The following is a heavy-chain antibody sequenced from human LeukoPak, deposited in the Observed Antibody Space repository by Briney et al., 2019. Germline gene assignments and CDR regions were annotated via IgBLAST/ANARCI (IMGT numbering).Heavy chain of an antibody. CDR2: ISYDGSNK. J-gene: IGHJ4*02. Sequence: SGGSLRVSCAASGFTFSSYAMHWVRQAPGKGLEWVAVISYDGSNKYYADSVKGRFTISRDNSKNTLYLQMNSLRAEDTAVYYCARVSAAAGLFDYWGQGTLVTVSS. CDR1: GFTFSSYA. CDR3: ARVSAAAGLFDY. V-gene: IGHV3-30*04. D-gene: IGHD6-13*01.